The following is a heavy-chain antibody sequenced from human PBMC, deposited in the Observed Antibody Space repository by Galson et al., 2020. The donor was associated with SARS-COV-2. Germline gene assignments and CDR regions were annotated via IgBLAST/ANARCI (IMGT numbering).Heavy chain of an antibody. CDR2: ISAYNGNT. V-gene: IGHV1-18*01. CDR1: GYTFTSYG. J-gene: IGHJ4*02. CDR3: ARALLGPVPAAIGY. D-gene: IGHD2-2*02. Sequence: ASVKVSCKASGYTFTSYGISWVRQAPGQGLEWMGWISAYNGNTNYAQKLQGRVTMTTDTSTSTAYMELRSLRSDDTAVYYCARALLGPVPAAIGYWGQGTLVTVSS.